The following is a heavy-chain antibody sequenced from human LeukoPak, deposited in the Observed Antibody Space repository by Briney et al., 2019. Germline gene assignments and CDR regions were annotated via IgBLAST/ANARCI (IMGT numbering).Heavy chain of an antibody. J-gene: IGHJ4*02. V-gene: IGHV3-33*06. CDR1: GFTFSSYG. D-gene: IGHD3-10*01. CDR3: AKIGLESANFDS. Sequence: GGSLRLSCAASGFTFSSYGMHWVRQAPGKGLEWVALIWYDGSNKYYADSVKGRLTISRDNSKNTLYLQMNSLRAEDTAVYYCAKIGLESANFDSWGQGTLVTVSS. CDR2: IWYDGSNK.